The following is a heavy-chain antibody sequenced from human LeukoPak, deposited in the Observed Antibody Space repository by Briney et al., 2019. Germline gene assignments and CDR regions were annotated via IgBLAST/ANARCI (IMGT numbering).Heavy chain of an antibody. CDR3: ARTLELKDRWFDP. J-gene: IGHJ5*02. Sequence: SSVKVSCKASGGTFSSYAISWVRQAPGQGLEWIGGIIPIFGTANYAQKFQGRVTITADESTSTAYMELSSLRSEDTAVYYCARTLELKDRWFDPWGQGTLVTVSS. D-gene: IGHD1-7*01. CDR2: IIPIFGTA. CDR1: GGTFSSYA. V-gene: IGHV1-69*13.